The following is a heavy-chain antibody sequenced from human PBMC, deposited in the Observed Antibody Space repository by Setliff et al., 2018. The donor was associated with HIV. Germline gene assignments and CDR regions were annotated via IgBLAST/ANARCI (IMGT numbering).Heavy chain of an antibody. CDR1: GGTFSDSA. D-gene: IGHD5-12*01. CDR2: IIPVFGTA. V-gene: IGHV1-69*06. CDR3: AKEVATTYYYRYMDV. Sequence: ASVKVSCKASGGTFSDSAINWVRQAPGQGLEWMGRIIPVFGTANYAPKFPDRVTITADISTSTAYLVLSSLRSDDTAVYYCAKEVATTYYYRYMDVWGTG. J-gene: IGHJ6*03.